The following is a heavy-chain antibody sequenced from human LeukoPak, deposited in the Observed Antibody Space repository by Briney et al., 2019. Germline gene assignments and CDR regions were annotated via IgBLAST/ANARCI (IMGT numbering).Heavy chain of an antibody. Sequence: GGSLRLSCAASGFTFSSYSMNWVRQAPGKGLEWVSSISSSSTYIKYADSVKGRFTISRDNAKNSVYLQMNSLRAEDTAVYYCARDLMIVMVEEEGSADYWGQGTLVTVSS. D-gene: IGHD3-22*01. CDR2: ISSSSTYI. CDR3: ARDLMIVMVEEEGSADY. J-gene: IGHJ4*02. CDR1: GFTFSSYS. V-gene: IGHV3-21*06.